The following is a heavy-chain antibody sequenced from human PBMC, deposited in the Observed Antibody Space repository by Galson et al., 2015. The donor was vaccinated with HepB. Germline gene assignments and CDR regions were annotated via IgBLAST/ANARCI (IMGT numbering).Heavy chain of an antibody. V-gene: IGHV3-23*01. CDR2: ILGDGDKT. CDR1: GFTYDNYA. Sequence: SLRLSCAASGFTYDNYAMPWVRQAPGKGLEWVSSILGDGDKTYYADSVKGRFTISRDNSKNTLYLQMNSLRGDDTALYYCAKVAVARNFNYYYMDVWGKGTMVTVSS. D-gene: IGHD1-7*01. CDR3: AKVAVARNFNYYYMDV. J-gene: IGHJ6*03.